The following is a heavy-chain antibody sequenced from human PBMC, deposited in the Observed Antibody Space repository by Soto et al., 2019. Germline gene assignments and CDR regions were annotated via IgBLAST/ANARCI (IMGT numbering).Heavy chain of an antibody. J-gene: IGHJ4*02. CDR3: ARDHRTAMGFDY. D-gene: IGHD5-18*01. CDR2: ISYDGSNK. V-gene: IGHV3-30-3*01. CDR1: GFTFSSYA. Sequence: GGSLRLSCAASGFTFSSYAMHWVRQAPGKGLEWVAVISYDGSNKYYADSVKGRFTISRDNSKNTLYLQMNSLRAEDTAVYYCARDHRTAMGFDYWGQGTLVTVSS.